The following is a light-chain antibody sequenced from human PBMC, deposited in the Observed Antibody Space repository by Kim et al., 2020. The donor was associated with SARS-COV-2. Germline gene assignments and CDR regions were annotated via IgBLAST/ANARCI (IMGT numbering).Light chain of an antibody. V-gene: IGKV1-16*02. CDR1: ISIS. J-gene: IGKJ4*01. Sequence: ISISLAWFQQEPGKAPKSLIYGASSLQSGVPSKFSGSGSGTDFTLTISSLQPEDFATYFCQQYNSYPFTFGGGTKVEIK. CDR3: QQYNSYPFT. CDR2: GAS.